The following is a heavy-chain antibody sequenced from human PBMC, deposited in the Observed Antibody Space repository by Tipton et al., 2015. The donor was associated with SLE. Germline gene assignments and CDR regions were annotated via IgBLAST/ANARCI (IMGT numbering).Heavy chain of an antibody. Sequence: TLSLTCTVSGGSISSSSYYWGWIRQPPGKGLEWIGSIYYSGSTYYNPALKSRVTISVDTSKNQFSLKLSSVTAADTAVYYCARYRGYSSSSPPFGYWGQGTLVTVSS. CDR3: ARYRGYSSSSPPFGY. CDR2: IYYSGST. J-gene: IGHJ4*02. V-gene: IGHV4-39*01. D-gene: IGHD6-6*01. CDR1: GGSISSSSYY.